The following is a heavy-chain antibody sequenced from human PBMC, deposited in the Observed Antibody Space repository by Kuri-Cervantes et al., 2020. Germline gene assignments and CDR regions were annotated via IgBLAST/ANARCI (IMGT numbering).Heavy chain of an antibody. D-gene: IGHD2-2*01. CDR1: GFTFSSYA. Sequence: GESLKISCAASGFTFSSYAMSWVRQAPGKGLEWVAAISGSGGSTYYADSVKGRFTISRDNSKNTLYLQMNSLRAEDTAVYYCARDLVVVPAATYGMDVWGQGTTVTVSS. J-gene: IGHJ6*02. V-gene: IGHV3-23*01. CDR3: ARDLVVVPAATYGMDV. CDR2: ISGSGGST.